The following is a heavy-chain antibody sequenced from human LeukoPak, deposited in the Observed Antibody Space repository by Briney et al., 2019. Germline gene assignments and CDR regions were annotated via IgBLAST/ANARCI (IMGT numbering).Heavy chain of an antibody. J-gene: IGHJ4*02. V-gene: IGHV6-1*01. CDR1: GDSVSSDTTA. Sequence: SQTLSLTCAISGDSVSSDTTAWNWIRQSPSRGLEWLGRTYYRSKWYYDYAVAVKSRISINPDTSKNQFSLQLSSVTPEDTAVYYCARDPVGGSTIFDYWGQGTLVTVSS. CDR3: ARDPVGGSTIFDY. D-gene: IGHD1-26*01. CDR2: TYYRSKWYY.